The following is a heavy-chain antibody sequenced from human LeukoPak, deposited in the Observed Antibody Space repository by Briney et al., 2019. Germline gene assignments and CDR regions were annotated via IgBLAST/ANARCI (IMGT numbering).Heavy chain of an antibody. D-gene: IGHD3-10*01. Sequence: SETLSLTCAVNGGSFSGYYWSWIRQPPGKGLEWIGEINHSGSTNYNPSLKSRVTISVDTSKNQFSLKLSSVTAADTAVYYCARSPHYYGSGSYSPAVGFDPWGQGTLVTVSS. CDR3: ARSPHYYGSGSYSPAVGFDP. V-gene: IGHV4-34*01. CDR1: GGSFSGYY. J-gene: IGHJ5*02. CDR2: INHSGST.